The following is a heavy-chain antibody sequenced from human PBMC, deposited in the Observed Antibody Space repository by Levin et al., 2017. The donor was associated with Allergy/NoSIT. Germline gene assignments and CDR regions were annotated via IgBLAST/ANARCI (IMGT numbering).Heavy chain of an antibody. CDR3: AKSSNFETD. V-gene: IGHV3-30*04. D-gene: IGHD1-1*01. CDR1: GFTFSSYA. J-gene: IGHJ4*02. CDR2: ISFNGKKK. Sequence: GGSLRLSCAASGFTFSSYALNWVRQAPGKGLEWVSFISFNGKKKKYAGSVKGRFTISRDNSKSTFYLQMNSLRTEDTAVYFCAKSSNFETDWGQGTLVTVSS.